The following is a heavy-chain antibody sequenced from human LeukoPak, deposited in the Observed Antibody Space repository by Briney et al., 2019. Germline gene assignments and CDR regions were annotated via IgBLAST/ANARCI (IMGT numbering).Heavy chain of an antibody. CDR1: GFTFSSYS. J-gene: IGHJ4*02. CDR3: ARGNYYDSSGYQYYFDY. D-gene: IGHD3-22*01. Sequence: GGSLRLSCAASGFTFSSYSMNWVRQAPGKGLEWVSSISSSSSYIYYADSVKGRFTISRDNAKNSLYLQMNSPRAEDTAVYYCARGNYYDSSGYQYYFDYWGQGTLVTVSS. V-gene: IGHV3-21*01. CDR2: ISSSSSYI.